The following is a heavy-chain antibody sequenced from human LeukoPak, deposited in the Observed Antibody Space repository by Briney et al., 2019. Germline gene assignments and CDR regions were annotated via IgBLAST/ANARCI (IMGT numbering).Heavy chain of an antibody. CDR3: ARQNRTARPNDY. V-gene: IGHV4-34*01. J-gene: IGHJ4*02. CDR2: INHSGST. CDR1: GGSFSGYY. Sequence: SETLSLTCAVYGGSFSGYYWSWIRQPPGKGLEWIGEINHSGSTNYNPSLKSRVTISVDTPKNQFSLKLTSVTAADTAVYYCARQNRTARPNDYWGQGTLVTVSS. D-gene: IGHD6-6*01.